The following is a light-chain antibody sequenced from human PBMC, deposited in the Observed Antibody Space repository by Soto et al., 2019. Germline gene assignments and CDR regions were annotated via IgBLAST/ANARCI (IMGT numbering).Light chain of an antibody. CDR1: SGHSSYI. CDR3: ETWDFNTRV. J-gene: IGLJ3*02. CDR2: LEGSGSY. V-gene: IGLV4-60*02. Sequence: QSVLTQSSSASASLGSSVKLTCTLSSGHSSYIIAWHQQQPGKVPRYLMKLEGSGSYNKGSGLPDRFSGSTSGADRYLTISNLQFEDEADYYCETWDFNTRVFGGGTKLTVL.